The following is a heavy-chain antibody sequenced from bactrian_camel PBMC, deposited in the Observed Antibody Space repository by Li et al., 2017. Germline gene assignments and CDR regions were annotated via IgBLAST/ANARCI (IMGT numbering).Heavy chain of an antibody. D-gene: IGHD5*01. V-gene: IGHV3S9*01. CDR1: TSTYSRGC. Sequence: HVQLVESGGGSVQTGGSLRLSCAVSTSTYSRGCMGWFRQAPGNECELVSSIDTDGRTYYADSVKGRFTISQNSAKNTVYLHMNSLKPEDTGVYYCAASPYGVINRFSASCTPTSYTYWGRGTQVTVS. CDR3: AASPYGVINRFSASCTPTSYTY. J-gene: IGHJ4*01. CDR2: IDTDGRT.